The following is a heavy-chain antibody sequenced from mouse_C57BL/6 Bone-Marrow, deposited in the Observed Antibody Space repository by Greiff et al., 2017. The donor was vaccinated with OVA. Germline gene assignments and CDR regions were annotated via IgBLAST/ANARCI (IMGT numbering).Heavy chain of an antibody. CDR1: GYAFSSSW. CDR3: ARLVFAY. Sequence: VKLMESGPELVKPGASVKISCKASGYAFSSSWMNWVKQRPGQGLEWIGEIDPSDSYTNYNQKFKGKATLTVDTSSSTAYMQLSSLTSEDSAVYYCARLVFAYWGQGTLVTVSA. V-gene: IGHV1S126*01. CDR2: IDPSDSYT. J-gene: IGHJ3*01.